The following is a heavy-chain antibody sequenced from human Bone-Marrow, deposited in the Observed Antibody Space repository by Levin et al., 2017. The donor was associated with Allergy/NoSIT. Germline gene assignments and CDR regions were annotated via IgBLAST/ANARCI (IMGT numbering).Heavy chain of an antibody. V-gene: IGHV3-15*01. Sequence: GESLKISCAASGFPFTSAWMSWVRQAPGKGLEWVGRIKSKTDGETSDYAAPVKGRFTISREDSKNNLYLQMNSQTTEDTSVDYLSTVRRITIFGVVIIPSTSFDCWGQGPLVTVSA. CDR2: IKSKTDGETS. D-gene: IGHD3-3*01. J-gene: IGHJ4*02. CDR1: GFPFTSAW. CDR3: STVRRITIFGVVIIPSTSFDC.